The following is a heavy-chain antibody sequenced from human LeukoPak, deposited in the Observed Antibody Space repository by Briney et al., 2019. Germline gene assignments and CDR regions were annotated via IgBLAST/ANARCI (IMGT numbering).Heavy chain of an antibody. D-gene: IGHD6-6*01. CDR1: GFTFSSSA. CDR2: ISGSGGST. Sequence: PGRSLRLSCAASGFTFSSSAMSWVRQAPGKGLEWVSAISGSGGSTYYADSVKGRFTISRDNSKNTLYLQMNSLRAEDTAVYYCAKDGYSSSSGAFDIWGQGAMVTVSS. CDR3: AKDGYSSSSGAFDI. V-gene: IGHV3-23*01. J-gene: IGHJ3*02.